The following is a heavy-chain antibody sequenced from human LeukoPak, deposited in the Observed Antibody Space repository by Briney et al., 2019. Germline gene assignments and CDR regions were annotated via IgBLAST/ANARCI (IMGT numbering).Heavy chain of an antibody. V-gene: IGHV3-43*02. Sequence: GGSLRLSCAASGFTLDDYAMHWVRQAPGKGLEWVSLISGDGGSTYYADSVKGRFTISRDNSKNSLYLQMNSLRTEDTALYYCAKDMGDSSSWSDAFDIWGQGTMVTVSS. CDR3: AKDMGDSSSWSDAFDI. CDR2: ISGDGGST. D-gene: IGHD6-13*01. J-gene: IGHJ3*02. CDR1: GFTLDDYA.